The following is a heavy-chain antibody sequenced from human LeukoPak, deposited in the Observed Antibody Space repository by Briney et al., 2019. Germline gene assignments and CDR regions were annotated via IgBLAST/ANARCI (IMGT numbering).Heavy chain of an antibody. CDR2: ISSSSSYI. D-gene: IGHD2-2*01. J-gene: IGHJ6*02. CDR1: GFTFSSYS. V-gene: IGHV3-21*01. CDR3: ARDLVVVPAASVDYYYGMDV. Sequence: SGGSPRLSCAASGFTFSSYSMNWVRQAPGKGLEWVSSISSSSSYIYYADSVKGRFTISRDNAKNSLYLQMNSLRAEDTAVYYCARDLVVVPAASVDYYYGMDVWGQGTTVTVSS.